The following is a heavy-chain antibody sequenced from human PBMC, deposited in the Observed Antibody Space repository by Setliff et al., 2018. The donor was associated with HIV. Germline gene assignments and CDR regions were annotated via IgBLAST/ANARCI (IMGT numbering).Heavy chain of an antibody. J-gene: IGHJ6*03. D-gene: IGHD3-10*01. Sequence: GGSLRLSCEASGLSFRTSSLHWIRQSPGKGLEWVAVISYNGIYTYYLDSVKGRFTISRDNSKKTLFLQMNDLRAEDTAVYYCARDRVELFWDGELNYMDVWGKGTTVTVSS. CDR1: GLSFRTSS. V-gene: IGHV3-30*04. CDR3: ARDRVELFWDGELNYMDV. CDR2: ISYNGIYT.